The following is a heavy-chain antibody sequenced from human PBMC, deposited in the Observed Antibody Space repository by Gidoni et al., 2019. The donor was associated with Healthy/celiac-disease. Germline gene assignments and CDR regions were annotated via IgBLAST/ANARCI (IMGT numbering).Heavy chain of an antibody. J-gene: IGHJ5*02. Sequence: QLQLQESGPGLVKPSETLSLTRTVSGGSISSSSYYWGWIRQPPGKGLEWIGSIYYSGSTYYNPSLKSRVTISVDTSKNQFSLKLSSVTAADTAVYYCARSRGYDFWSGYYTGYNWFDPWGQGTLVTVSS. D-gene: IGHD3-3*01. V-gene: IGHV4-39*01. CDR1: GGSISSSSYY. CDR2: IYYSGST. CDR3: ARSRGYDFWSGYYTGYNWFDP.